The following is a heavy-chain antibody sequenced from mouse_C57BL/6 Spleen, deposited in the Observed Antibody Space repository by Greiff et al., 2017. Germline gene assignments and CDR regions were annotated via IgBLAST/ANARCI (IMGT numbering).Heavy chain of an antibody. D-gene: IGHD2-4*01. Sequence: EVHLVESGGGLVQPGGSLQLSCAASGFTFRDYGMPWVRPAPEKGLEWVAYVSSGSSTIYYADTVKGRFTISRDNAKNTLCLQMTSLRSEDTAMYYCARYDYDEGVFDSWGQGTTLTVSS. CDR2: VSSGSSTI. J-gene: IGHJ2*01. CDR1: GFTFRDYG. V-gene: IGHV5-17*01. CDR3: ARYDYDEGVFDS.